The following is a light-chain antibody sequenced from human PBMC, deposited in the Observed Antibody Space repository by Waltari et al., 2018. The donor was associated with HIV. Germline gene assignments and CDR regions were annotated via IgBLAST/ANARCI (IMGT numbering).Light chain of an antibody. CDR3: HSRDTDGDHYV. Sequence: SSELTQDPALSVALGQTIKTTCQGDSLRSFFPNWYQQTPGQAPILVVYGANRRPSGIPDRFSASNSGNTSSLIISDSQAVDEADYYCHSRDTDGDHYVFGGGTRVIV. J-gene: IGLJ1*01. CDR2: GAN. V-gene: IGLV3-19*01. CDR1: SLRSFF.